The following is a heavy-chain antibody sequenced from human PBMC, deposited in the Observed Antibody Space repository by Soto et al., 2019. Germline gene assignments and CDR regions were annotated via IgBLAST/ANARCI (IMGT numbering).Heavy chain of an antibody. CDR3: ARGPSVPAAMGFDP. D-gene: IGHD2-2*01. CDR2: IYSGGST. CDR1: GLPVSSNY. J-gene: IGHJ5*02. V-gene: IGHV3-66*01. Sequence: VGSLRLSCAASGLPVSSNYMSWVRQAPGKGLEWVSVIYSGGSTYYADSVKGRFTISRDNSKNTLYLQMNSLRAEDTAVYYCARGPSVPAAMGFDPWGQGTLVTVSS.